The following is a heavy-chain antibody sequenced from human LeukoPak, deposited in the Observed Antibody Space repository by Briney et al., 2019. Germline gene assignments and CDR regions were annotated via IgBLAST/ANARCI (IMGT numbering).Heavy chain of an antibody. CDR2: FYHEESEI. V-gene: IGHV1-24*01. CDR3: LTEAGYCNYTTGCYYSDA. J-gene: IGHJ4*02. CDR1: GYSFTELS. Sequence: ASVTVSCMVSGYSFTELSIHWVRQAPGKGLEWMGGFYHEESEISYAQKFQGRVTMTADRSADTAYMQLSSLRSEDTPVYYCLTEAGYCNYTTGCYYSDAGGQGTLVTVSS. D-gene: IGHD2-15*01.